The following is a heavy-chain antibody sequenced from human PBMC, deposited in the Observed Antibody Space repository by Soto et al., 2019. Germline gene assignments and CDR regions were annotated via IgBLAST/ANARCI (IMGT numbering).Heavy chain of an antibody. J-gene: IGHJ3*02. CDR3: AKVMGSYVLPPDAFDI. CDR1: GYTFTGYY. CDR2: INPNSGGT. Sequence: ASVKVSCKASGYTFTGYYMHWVRQAPGQGLEWMGWINPNSGGTNYAQKFQGWVTMTRDTSISTAYMELSRLRSDDTAVYYCAKVMGSYVLPPDAFDIWGQGTMVTVSS. V-gene: IGHV1-2*04. D-gene: IGHD1-26*01.